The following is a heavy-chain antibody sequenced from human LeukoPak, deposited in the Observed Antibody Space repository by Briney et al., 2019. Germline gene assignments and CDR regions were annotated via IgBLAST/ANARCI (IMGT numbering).Heavy chain of an antibody. Sequence: GGSLRLSCAASGFTFSNYAMSWVRHAPGKGLEWVSSISGSGGDTYYADSMEGRFSISRDNSKNTLYLQITSLRAEDTAVYYCAKGRSGTYYLHDYWGQGTLVTVSS. CDR3: AKGRSGTYYLHDY. CDR2: ISGSGGDT. V-gene: IGHV3-23*01. J-gene: IGHJ4*02. D-gene: IGHD3-10*01. CDR1: GFTFSNYA.